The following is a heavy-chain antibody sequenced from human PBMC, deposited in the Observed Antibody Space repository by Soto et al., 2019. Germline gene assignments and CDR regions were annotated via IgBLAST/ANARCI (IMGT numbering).Heavy chain of an antibody. D-gene: IGHD7-27*01. CDR3: ATETGEPYYFDY. CDR2: ISGSGGST. Sequence: GGSLRLSCAASGSTFSSYAMSWVRQAPGKGLEWVSAISGSGGSTYYADSVKGRFTISRDNSKNTLYLQMNSLRAEDTAVYYCATETGEPYYFDYWRQRTLVTVSS. CDR1: GSTFSSYA. J-gene: IGHJ4*02. V-gene: IGHV3-23*01.